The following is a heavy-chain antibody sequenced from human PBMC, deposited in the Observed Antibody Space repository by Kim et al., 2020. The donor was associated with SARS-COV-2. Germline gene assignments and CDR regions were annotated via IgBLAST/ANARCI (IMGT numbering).Heavy chain of an antibody. V-gene: IGHV3-30*18. J-gene: IGHJ6*01. D-gene: IGHD3-3*01. Sequence: GGSLRLSCAASGFTFSSYGMHWVRQAPGKGLEWVAVISYDGSNKYYADSVKGRFTISRDNSKNTLYLQMNSLRAEDTAVYYCAKTHDTFWSATPADYYG. CDR3: AKTHDTFWSATPADYYG. CDR2: ISYDGSNK. CDR1: GFTFSSYG.